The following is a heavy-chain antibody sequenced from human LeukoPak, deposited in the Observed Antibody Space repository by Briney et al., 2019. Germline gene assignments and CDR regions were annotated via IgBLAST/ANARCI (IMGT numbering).Heavy chain of an antibody. J-gene: IGHJ6*02. CDR2: IHYSGST. Sequence: SETLSLTCSVSGGSISSYYWNWIRQPPGKGLEWVGYIHYSGSTNYNPSLNSRVTISIDMSQNQFSLNLTSVTAADTAVYYCARDFVGLKSYGTDVWGQGTTVTVSS. CDR1: GGSISSYY. CDR3: ARDFVGLKSYGTDV. D-gene: IGHD3-3*01. V-gene: IGHV4-59*01.